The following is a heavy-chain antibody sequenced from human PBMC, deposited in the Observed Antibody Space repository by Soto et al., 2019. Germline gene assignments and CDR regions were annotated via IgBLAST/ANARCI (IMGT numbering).Heavy chain of an antibody. CDR1: GGTFSSYA. Sequence: ASVKVSCKASGGTFSSYAISWVRQAPGQGLEWMGGIIPILGTANYAQKFQGRVTITADESTSTAYMELSSLRSEDTAVYYCARGRPPAYDFWSGSMDVWGQGTTVTVSS. CDR2: IIPILGTA. CDR3: ARGRPPAYDFWSGSMDV. J-gene: IGHJ6*02. V-gene: IGHV1-69*13. D-gene: IGHD3-3*01.